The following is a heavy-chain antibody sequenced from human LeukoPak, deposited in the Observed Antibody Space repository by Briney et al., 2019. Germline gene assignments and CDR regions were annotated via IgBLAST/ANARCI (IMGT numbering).Heavy chain of an antibody. CDR1: GGSISSYY. D-gene: IGHD6-13*01. V-gene: IGHV4-59*12. Sequence: SETLSLTCTVSGGSISSYYWSWIRQPPGKGLEWIGYIYYSGSTNYNPSLKSRVTISVDTSKNQFSLKLSSVTAADTAVYYCAVEAAGTSYWGQGTLVTVSS. CDR3: AVEAAGTSY. J-gene: IGHJ4*02. CDR2: IYYSGST.